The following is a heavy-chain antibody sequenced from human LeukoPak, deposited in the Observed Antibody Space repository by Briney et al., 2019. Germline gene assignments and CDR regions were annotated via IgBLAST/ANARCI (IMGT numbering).Heavy chain of an antibody. CDR2: IYYRGNT. CDR3: ARHHDRSGYYYGWFDP. D-gene: IGHD3-22*01. CDR1: GGSISSSRDY. J-gene: IGHJ5*02. Sequence: SETLSHTCTVSGGSISSSRDYWGWIRQPPGKGLEWIGIIYYRGNTYYSPSLKSRVTISADTSKNQFSLKLTSVTVADTAVYYCARHHDRSGYYYGWFDPWGQGTLVTVSS. V-gene: IGHV4-39*01.